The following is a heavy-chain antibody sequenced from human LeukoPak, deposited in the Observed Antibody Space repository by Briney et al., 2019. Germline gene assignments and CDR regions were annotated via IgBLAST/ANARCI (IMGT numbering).Heavy chain of an antibody. J-gene: IGHJ4*02. CDR3: ARAPYSSDWYYFDY. V-gene: IGHV4-59*01. D-gene: IGHD6-13*01. Sequence: SETLSLTCTVSGTSMSGFYWSWIRQPPGKGLEWIGYISYSGSTNSNPSLRSRVTISIDTSKNQFSLKLSSVTAADTAVYYCARAPYSSDWYYFDYWGQGTLVTVSS. CDR1: GTSMSGFY. CDR2: ISYSGST.